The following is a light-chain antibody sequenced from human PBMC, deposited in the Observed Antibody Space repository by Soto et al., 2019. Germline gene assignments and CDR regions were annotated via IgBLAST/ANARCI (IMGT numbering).Light chain of an antibody. V-gene: IGKV1-5*03. Sequence: DRVTIPCRASQSIRNWLAWYQQKPGKAPKLLIHQASTLQSGVPSRFSGSGSGTEFTLNISILQPDDVVSYCCPLYTFLPNTFG. CDR1: QSIRNW. CDR3: PLYTFLPNT. J-gene: IGKJ2*01. CDR2: QAS.